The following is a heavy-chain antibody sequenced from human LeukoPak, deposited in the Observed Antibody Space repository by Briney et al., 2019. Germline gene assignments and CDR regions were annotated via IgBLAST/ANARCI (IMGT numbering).Heavy chain of an antibody. Sequence: DPSETLSLTCAVSGGSISSGGYSWSWIRQPPGKGLEWIGYIYHSGSTYYNPSLKSRVTISVDRSKNQFSLKLSSVTAADTAVYYCARGPLIERFDPWGQGTLVTVSS. CDR2: IYHSGST. CDR1: GGSISSGGYS. CDR3: ARGPLIERFDP. J-gene: IGHJ5*02. V-gene: IGHV4-30-2*01.